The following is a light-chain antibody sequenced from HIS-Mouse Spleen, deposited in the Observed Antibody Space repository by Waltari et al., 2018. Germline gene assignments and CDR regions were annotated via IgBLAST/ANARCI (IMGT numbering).Light chain of an antibody. CDR2: EDS. CDR3: QVWDSSSDHVV. Sequence: SYVLTQPPSVSVAPGKTARIPWGGNNLGSKSVHWYQQKPGQAPVLVVYEDSDRPSGIPERFSGSNSGNTATLTISRVEAGDEADYYCQVWDSSSDHVVFGGGTKLTVL. V-gene: IGLV3-21*03. CDR1: NLGSKS. J-gene: IGLJ2*01.